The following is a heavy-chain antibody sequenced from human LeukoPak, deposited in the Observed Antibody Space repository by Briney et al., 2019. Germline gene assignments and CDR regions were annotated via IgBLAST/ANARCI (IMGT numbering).Heavy chain of an antibody. Sequence: GGSLRLSCAASGFTFSSYAMSWVRQAPGKGLEWVSTISGSGGNTYYGDSVKGRFTISRDNSNNTLYLQVDSLRAEDTAVYYCASNTGDWGQGTLVTVSS. J-gene: IGHJ4*02. CDR1: GFTFSSYA. V-gene: IGHV3-23*01. CDR2: ISGSGGNT. CDR3: ASNTGD. D-gene: IGHD1-14*01.